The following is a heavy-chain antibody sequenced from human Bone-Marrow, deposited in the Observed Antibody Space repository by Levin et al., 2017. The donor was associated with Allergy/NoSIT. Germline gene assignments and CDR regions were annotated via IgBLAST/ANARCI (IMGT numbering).Heavy chain of an antibody. D-gene: IGHD5-18*01. V-gene: IGHV2-70*01. J-gene: IGHJ4*02. CDR1: GFSLSTSGMC. Sequence: SGPTLVKPTQTLTLTCTFSGFSLSTSGMCVSWIRQPPGKALEWLALMDLDASPSSSTSLKTRLTISKDTSKNQVVLTVPYMDPRETATCYCARASGYTSGGFTYWRQGTLVTVSS. CDR3: ARASGYTSGGFTY. CDR2: MDLDASP.